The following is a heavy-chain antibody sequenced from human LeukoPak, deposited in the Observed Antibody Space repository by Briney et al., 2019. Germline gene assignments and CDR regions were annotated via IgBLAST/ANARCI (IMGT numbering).Heavy chain of an antibody. CDR3: ASGGRSATIFDS. Sequence: KPSKTLSLTCTVSGGSISSGSYYSSWIRQPAGRGLEWIGRIYTSGSTNYNPSLKSRVTISVDTSKNQFSLKLSSVTAADTAVYYCASGGRSATIFDSWGQGTLVTVSS. D-gene: IGHD5-12*01. CDR1: GGSISSGSYY. CDR2: IYTSGST. V-gene: IGHV4-61*02. J-gene: IGHJ4*02.